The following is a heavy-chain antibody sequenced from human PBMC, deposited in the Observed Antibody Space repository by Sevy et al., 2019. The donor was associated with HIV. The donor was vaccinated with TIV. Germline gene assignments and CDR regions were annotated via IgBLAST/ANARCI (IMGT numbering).Heavy chain of an antibody. V-gene: IGHV3-7*03. CDR3: ARDSFGYYDFWSGTLYYYYYGMDV. CDR1: GFTFSSYW. CDR2: IKQDGSEK. Sequence: GGSLRLSCAASGFTFSSYWMSWVRQAPGKGLEWVANIKQDGSEKYYVDSVKGRFTISRDNAKNSLYLQMNSLRAEDKAVYYCARDSFGYYDFWSGTLYYYYYGMDVWGQGTTVTVSS. D-gene: IGHD3-3*01. J-gene: IGHJ6*02.